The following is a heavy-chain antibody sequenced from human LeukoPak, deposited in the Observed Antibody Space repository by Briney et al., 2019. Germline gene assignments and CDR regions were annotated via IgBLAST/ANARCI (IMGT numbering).Heavy chain of an antibody. CDR1: SGSISTYY. V-gene: IGHV4-59*12. CDR3: ARRLHV. J-gene: IGHJ6*04. Sequence: SETLSLTCTVSSGSISTYYWSWIRQPPGKGLEWIGYIYYSGSSNYNPSLKSRLTMSVVTSKNQFSLKLTSVTAADTAIYYCARRLHVWGKGTTVTVSS. CDR2: IYYSGSS.